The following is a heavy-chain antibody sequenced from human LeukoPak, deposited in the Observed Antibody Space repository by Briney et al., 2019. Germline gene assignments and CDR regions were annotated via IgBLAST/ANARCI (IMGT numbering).Heavy chain of an antibody. D-gene: IGHD4-11*01. Sequence: PGGSLRLSCAASGFTFSSYAMSWVRQAPGKGLEWVSAISGSGGSTYYADSVKGRFTISRGNAKNSLYLQMDSLRAEDTAVYYCTREDHSNYNYWGQGTLVTVSS. CDR3: TREDHSNYNY. J-gene: IGHJ4*02. V-gene: IGHV3-23*01. CDR2: ISGSGGST. CDR1: GFTFSSYA.